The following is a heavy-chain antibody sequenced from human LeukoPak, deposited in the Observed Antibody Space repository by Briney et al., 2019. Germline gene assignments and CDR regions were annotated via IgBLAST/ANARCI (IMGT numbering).Heavy chain of an antibody. CDR2: ISGSGGST. J-gene: IGHJ3*02. CDR1: GFTFSSYA. V-gene: IGHV3-23*01. D-gene: IGHD6-19*01. Sequence: GGSLRLSCAASGFTFSSYAMSWVRQAPGKGLEWVSAISGSGGSTYYADSVKGRFTISRDNSKNTLYLQMNSLRAEDTAVYYCAKGLSASRYSSGWYDFTFDIWGQGTMVTVSS. CDR3: AKGLSASRYSSGWYDFTFDI.